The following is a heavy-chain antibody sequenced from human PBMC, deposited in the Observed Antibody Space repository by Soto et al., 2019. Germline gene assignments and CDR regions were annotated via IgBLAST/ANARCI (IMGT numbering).Heavy chain of an antibody. D-gene: IGHD6-19*01. CDR3: ARATSIAGAGSVYLQH. CDR2: INPNSGGT. V-gene: IGHV1-2*04. J-gene: IGHJ1*01. Sequence: QVQLVQSGAEVKKPGASVKVSCKASGYTFTGYYMHWVRQAPGQGLEWMGWINPNSGGTNYAQKFQGWVTMTRDTSISTAYMELSRLRSDDTAVYYCARATSIAGAGSVYLQHWGQGTLVTVSS. CDR1: GYTFTGYY.